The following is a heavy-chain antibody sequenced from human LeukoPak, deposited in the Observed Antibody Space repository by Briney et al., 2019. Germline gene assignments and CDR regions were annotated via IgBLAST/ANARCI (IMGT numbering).Heavy chain of an antibody. J-gene: IGHJ4*02. D-gene: IGHD1-26*01. CDR2: IKQDGSEK. CDR1: GFTFSGSW. CDR3: ASSGSYRFDY. V-gene: IGHV3-7*01. Sequence: GGSLRLSCVASGFTFSGSWMSWVRQAPGKGLEWVANIKQDGSEKSYVESVKGRFTISRDNAKNSLYLQMNSLRDEDTAVYYCASSGSYRFDYWGQGTLVTVSS.